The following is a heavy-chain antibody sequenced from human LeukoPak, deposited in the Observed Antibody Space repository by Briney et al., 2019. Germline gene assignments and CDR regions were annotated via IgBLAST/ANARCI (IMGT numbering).Heavy chain of an antibody. CDR3: VISPYDLWNGYYLY. CDR1: GLTFQNYG. D-gene: IGHD3-3*01. V-gene: IGHV3-20*01. J-gene: IGHJ4*02. CDR2: INWNGGST. Sequence: GGSLRLSCAASGLTFQNYGMSWVRQVPGKGLEWVSGINWNGGSTSYADCVKGRFIISRDNAKNSLYLQMNSLRDEDTALYHCVISPYDLWNGYYLYWGQGTLVTVSS.